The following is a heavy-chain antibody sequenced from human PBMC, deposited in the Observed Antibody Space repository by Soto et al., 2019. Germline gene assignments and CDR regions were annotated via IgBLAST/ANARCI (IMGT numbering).Heavy chain of an antibody. CDR2: IYHSGST. D-gene: IGHD3-22*01. J-gene: IGHJ5*02. CDR1: GYSISSGYY. Sequence: KPSETLSLTCAVSGYSISSGYYWGWIRQPPGKGLEWIGSIYHSGSTYYNPSLKSRVTISVDTSKNQFSLKLSSVTAADTAVYYCARGYYYDRSGYYPLKYNWFDPWGQGTLVTVSS. V-gene: IGHV4-38-2*01. CDR3: ARGYYYDRSGYYPLKYNWFDP.